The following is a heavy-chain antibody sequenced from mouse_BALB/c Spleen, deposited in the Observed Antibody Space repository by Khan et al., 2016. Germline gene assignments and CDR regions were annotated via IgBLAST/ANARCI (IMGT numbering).Heavy chain of an antibody. CDR3: TRSHGYYAMDY. CDR2: IHYSGGT. CDR1: GYSITSGYS. Sequence: EVQLVESGPDLVKPSQSLSLTCTVTGYSITSGYSWHWIRQFPGNKLEWMDYIHYSGGTKYIPSLKSRISITRDTSKNQFFLQLNSVTPEDTATYYCTRSHGYYAMDYWGQGTSVTVSS. V-gene: IGHV3-1*02. J-gene: IGHJ4*01.